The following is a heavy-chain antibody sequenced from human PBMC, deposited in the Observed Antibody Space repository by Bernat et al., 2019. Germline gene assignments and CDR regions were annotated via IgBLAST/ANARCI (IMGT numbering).Heavy chain of an antibody. V-gene: IGHV3-30*18. CDR3: AKDRGGITIFRYYYYGMDV. D-gene: IGHD3-3*01. Sequence: QVQLVESGGGVVHPGRSLRLSCAASGFTFSSYGMHWVRQAPGKGLEWVAVISYDGSNKYYADSVKGRFTISRDNSKNTLYLQMNSLRAEDTAVYYCAKDRGGITIFRYYYYGMDVWGQGTTVTVSS. J-gene: IGHJ6*02. CDR1: GFTFSSYG. CDR2: ISYDGSNK.